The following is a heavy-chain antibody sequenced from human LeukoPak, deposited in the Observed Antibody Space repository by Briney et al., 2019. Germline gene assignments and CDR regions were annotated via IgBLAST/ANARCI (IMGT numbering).Heavy chain of an antibody. D-gene: IGHD6-13*01. Sequence: SETLSLTCTVSGGSISSYYGSWIRQPPGKGLEWIGYIYYSGSTNYNPSLKSRVTISVDTSKNQFSLKLSSVTAADTAVYYCATSIAAAGDDAFDIWGQGTMVTVSS. CDR3: ATSIAAAGDDAFDI. CDR1: GGSISSYY. J-gene: IGHJ3*02. V-gene: IGHV4-59*08. CDR2: IYYSGST.